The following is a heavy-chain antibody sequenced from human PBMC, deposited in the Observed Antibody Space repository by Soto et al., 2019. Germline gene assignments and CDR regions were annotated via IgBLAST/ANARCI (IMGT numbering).Heavy chain of an antibody. Sequence: QVQLQQWGAGLLKPSETLSLTCAVYGGSFSGYYWSWIRQPPGKGLEWIGEINHSGSTNYNPSLKSRGTISVDTSKNQFTLKLSSXXXXXTAXXXXXTXXXXXXXXXXQLVSTSFDYWGQGTLVTFSS. V-gene: IGHV4-34*01. D-gene: IGHD6-13*01. CDR3: XTXXXXXXXXXXQLVSTSFDY. CDR1: GGSFSGYY. J-gene: IGHJ4*02. CDR2: INHSGST.